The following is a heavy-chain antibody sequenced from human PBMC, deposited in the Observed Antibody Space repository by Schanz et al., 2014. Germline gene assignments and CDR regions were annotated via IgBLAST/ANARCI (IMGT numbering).Heavy chain of an antibody. CDR3: ARGRTFDY. CDR1: GGTFSTYP. J-gene: IGHJ4*02. Sequence: QVQLVQSGAEVKKPGSSMKVSCKASGGTFSTYPINWLRQAPGQGLEWMGRIIPIHGIVNYAQRFQDRVRITADKSTSTASMELSSLRSEDTAVYYCARGRTFDYWGQGTLVTVSS. V-gene: IGHV1-69*02. CDR2: IIPIHGIV.